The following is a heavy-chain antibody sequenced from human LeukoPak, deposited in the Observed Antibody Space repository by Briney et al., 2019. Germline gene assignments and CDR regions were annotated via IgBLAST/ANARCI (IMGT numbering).Heavy chain of an antibody. CDR3: ARGGRYSDGPVDY. Sequence: SVKVSCKASAGTFSSYAISWVRQAPGQGLEWMGGIIPIFGTANYAQNFQGTVTITADESTRPAYMRLSRQRSAETAFYYCARGGRYSDGPVDYWGQGTLVSVSS. V-gene: IGHV1-69*01. J-gene: IGHJ4*02. CDR2: IIPIFGTA. D-gene: IGHD5-18*01. CDR1: AGTFSSYA.